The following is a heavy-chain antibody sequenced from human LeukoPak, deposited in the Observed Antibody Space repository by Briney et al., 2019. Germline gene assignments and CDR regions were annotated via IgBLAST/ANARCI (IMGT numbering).Heavy chain of an antibody. CDR3: ARGLGFWSGYYWTSWFDP. V-gene: IGHV4-4*09. Sequence: PSETLSLTCTVSGGSISSYYWSWIRQPPGKGLEWIGYIYTSWSTNYNPSLKSRVTISVDTSKNQFSLKLSSGTAADTAVYYCARGLGFWSGYYWTSWFDPWGQGTLVTVPS. CDR2: IYTSWST. J-gene: IGHJ5*02. D-gene: IGHD3-3*01. CDR1: GGSISSYY.